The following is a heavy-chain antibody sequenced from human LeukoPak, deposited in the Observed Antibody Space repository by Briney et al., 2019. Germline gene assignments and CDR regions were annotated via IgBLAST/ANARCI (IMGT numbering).Heavy chain of an antibody. J-gene: IGHJ5*02. CDR1: GFTFSSYW. V-gene: IGHV3-7*01. D-gene: IGHD4-11*01. CDR2: IKQDGSEK. CDR3: ARDRPICSNHNWFDP. Sequence: GGSLRLSCAASGFTFSSYWMSWVRQAPGKGLEWVANIKQDGSEKYYVDSVKGRFTISRDNAKNSLYLQMNSLRAEDTAVYYCARDRPICSNHNWFDPWGQGTLVTVSS.